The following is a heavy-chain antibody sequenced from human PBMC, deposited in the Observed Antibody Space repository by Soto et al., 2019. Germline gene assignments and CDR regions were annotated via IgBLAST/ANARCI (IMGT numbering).Heavy chain of an antibody. J-gene: IGHJ3*02. CDR3: ARYRYAAGSRWAFDI. D-gene: IGHD3-10*01. V-gene: IGHV4-30-4*01. Sequence: QVQLQESGPGLVKPSQTLSLTCTVSGGSISSDGYHWSWVRQSPGKGLEWIGYIYYSASTYYNPSLKSRVTISVDTSKNQFALRLSSATAADTAMYYCARYRYAAGSRWAFDIWGQGTMVTVSS. CDR2: IYYSAST. CDR1: GGSISSDGYH.